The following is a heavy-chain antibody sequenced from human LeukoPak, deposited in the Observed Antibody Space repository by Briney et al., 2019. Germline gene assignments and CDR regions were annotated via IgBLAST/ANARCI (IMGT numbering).Heavy chain of an antibody. J-gene: IGHJ4*02. CDR3: ARLNWRTYYFNY. V-gene: IGHV1-18*01. CDR1: GYTFTSYG. CDR2: ISAYNGNT. Sequence: ASVKVSCTASGYTFTSYGISWVRQAPGQGLEWMGWISAYNGNTNYAQALQGRATMTTDTSTSTAYMELRSLRSDDTALYHCARLNWRTYYFNYWGQGTPVTVSS. D-gene: IGHD1-20*01.